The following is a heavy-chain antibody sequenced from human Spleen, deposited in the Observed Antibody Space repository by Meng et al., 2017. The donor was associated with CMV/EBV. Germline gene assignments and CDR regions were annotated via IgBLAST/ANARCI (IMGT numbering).Heavy chain of an antibody. V-gene: IGHV5-51*01. CDR2: IYPGDSDT. J-gene: IGHJ6*02. CDR3: PRQDDFWSRNGMDV. Sequence: GESLKISCKGSGYSFSTSWIVWVRQMPGKGLEWMGIIYPGDSDTRYSPSLQGQVTISAYKSISTATLQLRSLKASDTAMYYCPRQDDFWSRNGMDVWGQGTTVTVSS. D-gene: IGHD3-3*01. CDR1: GYSFSTSW.